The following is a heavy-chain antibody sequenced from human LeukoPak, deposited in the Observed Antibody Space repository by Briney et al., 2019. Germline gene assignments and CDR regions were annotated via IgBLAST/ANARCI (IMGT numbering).Heavy chain of an antibody. CDR3: AREKGYLMEVDV. D-gene: IGHD6-13*01. J-gene: IGHJ6*02. V-gene: IGHV4-59*12. CDR1: GGSISSYY. CDR2: IYHSGST. Sequence: SETLSLTCTVSGGSISSYYWSWIRQPPGKGLEWIGYIYHSGSTNYNPSLKSRVTISVDTSKNQFSLELTSVTAADTAVYFCAREKGYLMEVDVWGQGTTVTVSS.